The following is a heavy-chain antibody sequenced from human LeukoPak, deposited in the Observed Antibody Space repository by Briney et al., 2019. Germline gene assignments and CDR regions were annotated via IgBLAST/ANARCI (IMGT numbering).Heavy chain of an antibody. J-gene: IGHJ1*01. CDR2: INHSGST. D-gene: IGHD6-13*01. Sequence: PSETLSLTCAVYGGSFSGYYWSWIRQPPGKGLERIGEINHSGSTNYNPSLKSRVTISVDTSKNQFSLKLSSVTAADTAVYYCARGGSSWYGPYFQHWGQGTLVTVSS. CDR3: ARGGSSWYGPYFQH. V-gene: IGHV4-34*01. CDR1: GGSFSGYY.